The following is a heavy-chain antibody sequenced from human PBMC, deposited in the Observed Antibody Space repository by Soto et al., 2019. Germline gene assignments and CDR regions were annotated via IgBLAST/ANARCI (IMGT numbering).Heavy chain of an antibody. V-gene: IGHV1-69*12. J-gene: IGHJ5*02. CDR1: GGTFGTSA. CDR3: ARDGDPRSALWRGPLGGGWFDP. Sequence: QVQLVQSGAEVKKPGSSVRVSCTASGGTFGTSAITWVRQAPGPGLEWMGGIVSMFGTANPAQKFQGRVTITAEESTTTAYMEVSGLRSQDTAVYFCARDGDPRSALWRGPLGGGWFDPWGQGTLVTVS. D-gene: IGHD2-21*01. CDR2: IVSMFGTA.